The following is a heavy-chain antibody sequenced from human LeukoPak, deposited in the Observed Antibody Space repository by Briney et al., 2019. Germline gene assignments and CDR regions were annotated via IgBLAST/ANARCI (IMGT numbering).Heavy chain of an antibody. CDR2: ISYDGSNK. Sequence: PAGGSLRLSCAASGFTFSSYAMHWVRQAPGKGLEWVAVISYDGSNKYYADSVKGRFTISRDNSKNTLYLQMNSLRAEDTAVYYCARAHIAYIAVAGNRGQGALVTVSS. D-gene: IGHD6-19*01. V-gene: IGHV3-30-3*01. CDR3: ARAHIAYIAVAGN. CDR1: GFTFSSYA. J-gene: IGHJ4*02.